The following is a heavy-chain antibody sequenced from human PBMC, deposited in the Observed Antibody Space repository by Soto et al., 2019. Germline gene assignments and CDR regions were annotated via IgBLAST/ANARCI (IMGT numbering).Heavy chain of an antibody. D-gene: IGHD3-3*01. J-gene: IGHJ6*02. CDR3: ARGPITIFGVVTHYGMDV. V-gene: IGHV1-8*01. Sequence: QVQLVQSGAEVKKPGASVKVSCKASGYTFTSYDINWVRQATGQGLEWMGWMNPNSGNTGYAQRFQGRVSMTRNTSISTAYMELSSLRSEDTGVYYCARGPITIFGVVTHYGMDVWGQGTTVTVCS. CDR2: MNPNSGNT. CDR1: GYTFTSYD.